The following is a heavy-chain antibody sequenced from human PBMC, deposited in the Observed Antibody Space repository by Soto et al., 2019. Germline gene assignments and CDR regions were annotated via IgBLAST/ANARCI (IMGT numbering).Heavy chain of an antibody. CDR3: ARLPGSPSYYTYGMDV. J-gene: IGHJ6*02. D-gene: IGHD1-26*01. CDR1: GGSVSSTNW. V-gene: IGHV4-4*02. CDR2: IYHSGSS. Sequence: QVQLQESGPGLVKPSGTLSLSCAVSGGSVSSTNWWTWVRQPPGKGLEWIGEIYHSGSSNYNPSLKSRVTISVDKSKNQFPLKLSSVTAADTAVYYCARLPGSPSYYTYGMDVWGQGTTVTVSS.